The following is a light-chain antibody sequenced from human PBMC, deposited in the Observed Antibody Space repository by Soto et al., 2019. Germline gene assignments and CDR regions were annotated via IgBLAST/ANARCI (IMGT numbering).Light chain of an antibody. J-gene: IGKJ4*01. V-gene: IGKV3-11*01. Sequence: EIVLTQSPATLSLSPGERATLSCRASQSVSSYLAWYQHKPGQAPRLLIYDASNRATGIPARFSGSGSGTDFTLTITSLEPEDFATYYCQQRSNWPSTFGGGTKVEIK. CDR1: QSVSSY. CDR3: QQRSNWPST. CDR2: DAS.